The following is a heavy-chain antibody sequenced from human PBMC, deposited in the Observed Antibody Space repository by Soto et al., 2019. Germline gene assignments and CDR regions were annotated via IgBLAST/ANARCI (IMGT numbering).Heavy chain of an antibody. CDR3: ARKALIVVVPAATDDAFDI. CDR2: IYPGDSDT. J-gene: IGHJ3*02. Sequence: GESLKISCKGSGYSFTSYWIGWVRQMPGKGLEWMGIIYPGDSDTRYSPSFQGQVTISADKSISTAYLQWSSLKASDTAMYYCARKALIVVVPAATDDAFDIWGQATMVTVSS. CDR1: GYSFTSYW. V-gene: IGHV5-51*01. D-gene: IGHD2-2*01.